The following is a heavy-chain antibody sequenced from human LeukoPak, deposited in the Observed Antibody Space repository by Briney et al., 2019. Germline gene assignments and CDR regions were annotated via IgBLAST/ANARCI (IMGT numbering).Heavy chain of an antibody. D-gene: IGHD2-8*01. CDR3: TEERDRDGYFRY. CDR2: ISYDGSDK. J-gene: IGHJ4*02. Sequence: GGSLRLSCAASGFTFSNSAMHWVRQAPGKGLEWMTFISYDGSDKYYADAAKGRFTISRDNSKNTLYLEMSSLGLQDTAVYYCTEERDRDGYFRYWGQGPLVTVSS. V-gene: IGHV3-30-3*02. CDR1: GFTFSNSA.